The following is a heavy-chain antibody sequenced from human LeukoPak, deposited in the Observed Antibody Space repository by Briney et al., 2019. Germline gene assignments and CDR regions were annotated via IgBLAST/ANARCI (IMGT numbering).Heavy chain of an antibody. V-gene: IGHV4-31*03. D-gene: IGHD2-15*01. CDR2: IYYSGST. CDR3: ASAVVVVAATQYYYYGMDV. J-gene: IGHJ6*04. CDR1: GGSISSGGYY. Sequence: SETLSLTCTVSGGSISSGGYYWSWIRQHPGKGLEWVGYIYYSGSTYYNPSLKSRVTISVDTSKNQFSLKLSSVTAADTAVYYCASAVVVVAATQYYYYGMDVWGKGTTVTVFS.